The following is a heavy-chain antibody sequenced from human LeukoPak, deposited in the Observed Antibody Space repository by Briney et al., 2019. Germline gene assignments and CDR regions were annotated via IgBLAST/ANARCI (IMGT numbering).Heavy chain of an antibody. CDR3: ARGWKYTSGYRVTELGSGYSDY. Sequence: SETLSLTCAVHGGSFSSYYWSGIPQPPGKGREWWGYNFYSGTTKYNPSLKSRVSMSVDTSKNQFSLKLNSVTAADTAVYYCARGWKYTSGYRVTELGSGYSDYWGQGTLVTVSS. CDR2: NFYSGTT. J-gene: IGHJ4*02. V-gene: IGHV4-59*01. D-gene: IGHD5-18*01. CDR1: GGSFSSYY.